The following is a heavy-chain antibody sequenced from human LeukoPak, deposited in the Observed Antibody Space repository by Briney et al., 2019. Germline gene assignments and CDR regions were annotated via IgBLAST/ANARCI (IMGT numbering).Heavy chain of an antibody. Sequence: SKTLSLTYTVADGSIISYYWSWIRQPPGKGLEWIGYIYTSGSTNYNPSLKSRVTISVDTSKNQFSLRLSSVTAAETAVYYCAGHSSTVTSYFDYWGQGTLVTVSS. J-gene: IGHJ4*02. CDR3: AGHSSTVTSYFDY. D-gene: IGHD6-6*01. CDR1: DGSIISYY. CDR2: IYTSGST. V-gene: IGHV4-4*09.